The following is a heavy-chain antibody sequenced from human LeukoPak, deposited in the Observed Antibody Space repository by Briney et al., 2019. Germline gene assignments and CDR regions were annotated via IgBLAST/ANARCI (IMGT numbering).Heavy chain of an antibody. CDR3: ARSYDYVWGSYRYGLLY. D-gene: IGHD3-16*02. Sequence: PSETLSLTCTVSGGSISSFYWSWIRQPAGKGLEWIGRIYTSGSTNYNPSLKSRVTISVDTSKNQFSLKLSSVTAADTAVYYCARSYDYVWGSYRYGLLYWGQGTLVTVSS. J-gene: IGHJ4*02. V-gene: IGHV4-4*07. CDR2: IYTSGST. CDR1: GGSISSFY.